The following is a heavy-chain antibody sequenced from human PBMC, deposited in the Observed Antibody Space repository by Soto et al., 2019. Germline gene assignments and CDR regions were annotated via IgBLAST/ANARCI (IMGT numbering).Heavy chain of an antibody. CDR3: ARADFWSWFDP. CDR1: RFTFSSYA. J-gene: IGHJ5*02. V-gene: IGHV3-30-3*01. Sequence: QVQLVESGGGVVQPGRSLRLSCAASRFTFSSYAMHWVRQAPGKGLEWVAVISYDGSNKYYADSVKGRFTISRDNSKNTLYLQMNSLRAEDTAVYYCARADFWSWFDPWGQGTLVTVSS. CDR2: ISYDGSNK. D-gene: IGHD3-3*01.